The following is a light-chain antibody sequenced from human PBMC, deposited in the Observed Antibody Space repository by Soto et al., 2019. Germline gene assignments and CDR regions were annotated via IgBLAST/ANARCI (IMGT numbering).Light chain of an antibody. CDR3: QQYGSLT. CDR2: GAS. J-gene: IGKJ4*01. CDR1: QSVSSSY. Sequence: ELVLTHSPGTLSLSPGERATLSCRASQSVSSSYLAWYQQKPGQAPRLLIYGASSRATGIPDRFSGSGSGTDFTLTISRLEPEDFAVYYCQQYGSLTFGGGTKVDIK. V-gene: IGKV3-20*01.